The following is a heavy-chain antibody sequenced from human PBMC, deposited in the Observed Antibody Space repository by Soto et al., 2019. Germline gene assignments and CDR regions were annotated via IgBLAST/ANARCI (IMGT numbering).Heavy chain of an antibody. Sequence: PSLTCTVPSSSINSGGYYLSWIRNHPGKGLEWIGYIYYSGSTYYNPSLKSRVTISVDTSKSQFSLKLSSVTAADTAVYYCARGRVVPAAMRYNWFAPWGHGTPVPVSS. CDR1: SSSINSGGYY. J-gene: IGHJ5*02. V-gene: IGHV4-31*03. CDR2: IYYSGST. CDR3: ARGRVVPAAMRYNWFAP. D-gene: IGHD2-2*01.